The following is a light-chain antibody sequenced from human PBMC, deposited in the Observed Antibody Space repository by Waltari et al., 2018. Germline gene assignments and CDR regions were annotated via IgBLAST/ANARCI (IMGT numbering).Light chain of an antibody. CDR3: QQFGRSLIA. CDR2: GAS. J-gene: IGKJ5*01. CDR1: QSVSSSY. Sequence: EIMLTQSPGTLSLSPGERATLSCRASQSVSSSYLAWYQQKPGQAPRLLIYGASSRATVIPDRFSGSGSGTDFTLTISRLEPEDFAVYYCQQFGRSLIAFGQGTRLEIK. V-gene: IGKV3-20*01.